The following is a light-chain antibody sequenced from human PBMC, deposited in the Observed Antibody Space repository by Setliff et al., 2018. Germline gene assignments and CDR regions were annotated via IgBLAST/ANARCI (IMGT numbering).Light chain of an antibody. V-gene: IGLV2-14*01. Sequence: QSVLAQPPSASGSPGQSVTISCTGTSSDVGTYNFVSWYQQYPGKAPKLMISEVSNRPSGVSYRFSGSKSGNTASLTISGLQAEDEADYYCMSYTTIRTYVFGTGTKAPS. CDR1: SSDVGTYNF. CDR3: MSYTTIRTYV. CDR2: EVS. J-gene: IGLJ1*01.